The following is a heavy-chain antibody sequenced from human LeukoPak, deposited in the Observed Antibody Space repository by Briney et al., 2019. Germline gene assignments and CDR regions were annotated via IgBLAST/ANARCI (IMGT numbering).Heavy chain of an antibody. CDR3: ARGWDDFWSGSTSGSWFDP. V-gene: IGHV3-23*01. CDR1: GFTFSSYA. J-gene: IGHJ5*02. D-gene: IGHD3-3*01. CDR2: ISGSGGST. Sequence: GGSLRLSCAASGFTFSSYAMSWVRQAPGKGLEWVSAISGSGGSTYYADSVKGRFTISRDNSKNTLYLQMNSLRAEDTAVYYCARGWDDFWSGSTSGSWFDPWGQGTLVTVSS.